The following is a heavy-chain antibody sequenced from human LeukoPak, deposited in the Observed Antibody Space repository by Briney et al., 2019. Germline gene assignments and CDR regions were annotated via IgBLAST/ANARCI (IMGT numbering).Heavy chain of an antibody. J-gene: IGHJ4*02. D-gene: IGHD3-3*01. V-gene: IGHV4-59*12. Sequence: SETLSLTCTVSGGSISSYYWSWIRQPPGKGLEWIGYIYYSGSTNYNPSLKSRVTISADTSKNQFSLRLCSVTAADTAVYYCARLQFLSGGYYAFDSWGQGSQVSVSS. CDR3: ARLQFLSGGYYAFDS. CDR1: GGSISSYY. CDR2: IYYSGST.